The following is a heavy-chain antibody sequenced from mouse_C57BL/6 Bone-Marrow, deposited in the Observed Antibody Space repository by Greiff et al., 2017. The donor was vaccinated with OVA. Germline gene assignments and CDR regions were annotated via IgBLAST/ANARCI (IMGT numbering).Heavy chain of an antibody. D-gene: IGHD2-12*01. CDR1: GYALTNSL. V-gene: IGHV1-54*01. CDR3: AREGIPYSPWFAY. Sequence: QVQLQQSGAELVRPGTSVKVSCKASGYALTNSLIEWVKQRPGQGLEWIGVINPGSGGTNYNEKFKGKATLTADKSSSTAYMQLSSLTSEDSAVYFCAREGIPYSPWFAYWGQGTLVAVSA. CDR2: INPGSGGT. J-gene: IGHJ3*01.